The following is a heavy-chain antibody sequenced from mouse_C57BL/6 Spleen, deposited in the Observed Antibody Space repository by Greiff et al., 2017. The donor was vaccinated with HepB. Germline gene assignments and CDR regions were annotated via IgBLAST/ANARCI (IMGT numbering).Heavy chain of an antibody. J-gene: IGHJ3*01. D-gene: IGHD2-3*01. Sequence: VQLQQSGTVLARPEASVKMSCKTSGYTFTSYWMHWVKQRPGQGLEWIGAIYPGNSDTSYNQKSKGKAKLTAVTSASTAYMELSSLTNEDSAVYYCTRLYDGYYWFAYWGQGTLVTVSA. V-gene: IGHV1-5*01. CDR2: IYPGNSDT. CDR1: GYTFTSYW. CDR3: TRLYDGYYWFAY.